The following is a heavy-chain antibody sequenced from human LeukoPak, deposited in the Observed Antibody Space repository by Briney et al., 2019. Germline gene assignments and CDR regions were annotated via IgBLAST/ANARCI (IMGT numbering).Heavy chain of an antibody. CDR1: GGTFSSYA. V-gene: IGHV1-69*13. CDR2: IIPIFGTA. CDR3: ARDLGYCNGGSCYQHYYFDY. J-gene: IGHJ4*02. Sequence: ASVKVSCKASGGTFSSYAISWVRQAPGQGLEWMGGIIPIFGTANYAQKFQGRVTITADESTSTAYMELSSLRSEDTAVYYCARDLGYCNGGSCYQHYYFDYWGQGTLVTVSS. D-gene: IGHD2-15*01.